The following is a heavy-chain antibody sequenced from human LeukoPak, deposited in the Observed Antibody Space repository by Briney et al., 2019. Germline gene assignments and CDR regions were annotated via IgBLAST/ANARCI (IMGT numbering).Heavy chain of an antibody. J-gene: IGHJ6*03. CDR2: INPSGGST. V-gene: IGHV1-46*01. D-gene: IGHD2-2*01. Sequence: ASVKVSCKASGYTLTSYYMHWVRQAPGQGLEWMGIINPSGGSTSYTQKFQGRVTMTRDTSTRTVYMELSSLRSEDTAVYYCARDVVPAAKNDYYYYYMDVWGKGTTVTVSS. CDR3: ARDVVPAAKNDYYYYYMDV. CDR1: GYTLTSYY.